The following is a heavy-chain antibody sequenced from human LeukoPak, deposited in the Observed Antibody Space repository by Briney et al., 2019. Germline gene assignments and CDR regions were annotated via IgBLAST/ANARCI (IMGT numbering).Heavy chain of an antibody. Sequence: GGSLRLSCAASGFSFSRYGMNWVRQAPGKGLEWVSFIQNDGTKKCYADFVKGRFTISRENSVNTLYLQMDSLRPEDTAVYYCAKDAPAHGWFDPWGQGTLVTVSS. CDR1: GFSFSRYG. CDR3: AKDAPAHGWFDP. J-gene: IGHJ5*02. CDR2: IQNDGTKK. V-gene: IGHV3-30*02.